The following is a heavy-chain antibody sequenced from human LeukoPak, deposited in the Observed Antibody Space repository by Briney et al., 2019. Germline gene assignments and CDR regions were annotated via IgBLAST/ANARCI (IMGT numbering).Heavy chain of an antibody. Sequence: GASVKVSCKASGYTFTGYYIHWVRQAPGQGLEWMGRINPNSGGTNYAQKFQGRVTMTRDTSISTAYMELNRLTSDDTAVYYCAREPMVRDFNWFDPWGQGTPVTVSS. D-gene: IGHD3-10*01. CDR2: INPNSGGT. V-gene: IGHV1-2*06. CDR3: AREPMVRDFNWFDP. CDR1: GYTFTGYY. J-gene: IGHJ5*02.